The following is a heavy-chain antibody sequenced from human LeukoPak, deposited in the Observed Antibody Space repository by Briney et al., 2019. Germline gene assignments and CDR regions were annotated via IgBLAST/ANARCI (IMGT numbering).Heavy chain of an antibody. CDR2: ISSSSSYI. Sequence: GGSLRLSCAASGFTFSSYSMNWVRQAPGKGLEWVSSISSSSSYIYYADSVKGRFTISRDNSKNTLYLQMNSLRDEDTAVYYCARSYVWFGEYHPIDYWGQGTLVTVSS. V-gene: IGHV3-21*01. CDR3: ARSYVWFGEYHPIDY. CDR1: GFTFSSYS. D-gene: IGHD3-10*01. J-gene: IGHJ4*02.